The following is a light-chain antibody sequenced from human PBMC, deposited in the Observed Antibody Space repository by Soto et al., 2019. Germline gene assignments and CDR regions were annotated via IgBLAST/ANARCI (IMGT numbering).Light chain of an antibody. CDR2: EAT. J-gene: IGLJ2*01. CDR3: SSYTGSTTFVA. Sequence: QSALTQPASVSGSPGQSITISCTETSSDIGSYNLVSWYQQHPGKAPQLIIYEATKRPSGVSSRFSGSKSANAASLTISGLQGEDEADYYCSSYTGSTTFVAFGGWTKLTVL. V-gene: IGLV2-23*02. CDR1: SSDIGSYNL.